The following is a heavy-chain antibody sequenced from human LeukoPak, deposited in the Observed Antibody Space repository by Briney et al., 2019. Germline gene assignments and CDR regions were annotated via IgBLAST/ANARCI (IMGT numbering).Heavy chain of an antibody. CDR3: AKDQSGGSYTDY. D-gene: IGHD1-26*01. J-gene: IGHJ4*02. Sequence: GGSLRLSCAASGFTFSSYAMSWVRQAPGKGLERVSAISGSDGSTYYADSVKGRFTISRDNSKNTLYLQMNSLRAEDTAVYYCAKDQSGGSYTDYWGQGTLVTVSS. V-gene: IGHV3-23*01. CDR1: GFTFSSYA. CDR2: ISGSDGST.